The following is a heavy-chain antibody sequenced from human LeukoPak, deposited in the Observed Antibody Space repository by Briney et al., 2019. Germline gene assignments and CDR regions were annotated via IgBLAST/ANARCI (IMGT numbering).Heavy chain of an antibody. V-gene: IGHV3-7*01. CDR1: GFTFSAYF. CDR2: MNQDGSEK. CDR3: AKRETQLWFN. Sequence: GGSLRLSCAASGFTFSAYFMTWVRQAPGRGLEWVANMNQDGSEKNYVDSVKGRFTISRDNAKNSLYLQMTSLSAEDTGVYYCAKRETQLWFNWGQGTLVTVSS. J-gene: IGHJ4*02. D-gene: IGHD5-18*01.